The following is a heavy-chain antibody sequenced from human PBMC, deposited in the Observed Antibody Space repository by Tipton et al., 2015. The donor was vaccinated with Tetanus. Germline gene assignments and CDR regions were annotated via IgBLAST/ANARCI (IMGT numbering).Heavy chain of an antibody. CDR3: SSSPGNQYLAFFDY. CDR2: IYYSGST. Sequence: TLSLTCSVFGDSINSGDYYWSWIRQPPGKGLEWIGYIYYSGSTYYNPSLKSRVTISIDTSKNQFSLRLSSVTAADTAEYYCSSSPGNQYLAFFDYWGRGTKVTVSS. D-gene: IGHD2/OR15-2a*01. CDR1: GDSINSGDYY. V-gene: IGHV4-30-4*01. J-gene: IGHJ4*02.